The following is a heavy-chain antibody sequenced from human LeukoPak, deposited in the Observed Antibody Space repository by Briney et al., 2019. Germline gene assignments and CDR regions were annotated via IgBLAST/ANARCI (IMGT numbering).Heavy chain of an antibody. J-gene: IGHJ5*02. V-gene: IGHV1-24*01. CDR1: GYTLTELS. CDR2: FDPEDGET. Sequence: ASVKVSCKVSGYTLTELSMHWVRQAPGKGLEWVGGFDPEDGETIYAQKFQGRVTITRDTSASKAYMELSRLRSEDMAVYYCARGPSYDYDSSGTEGWFDPWGQGTLVTVSS. D-gene: IGHD3-22*01. CDR3: ARGPSYDYDSSGTEGWFDP.